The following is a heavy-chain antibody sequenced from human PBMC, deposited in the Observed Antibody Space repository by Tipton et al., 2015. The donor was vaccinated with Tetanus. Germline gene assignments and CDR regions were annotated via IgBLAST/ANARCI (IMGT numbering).Heavy chain of an antibody. CDR2: VSGAGGSK. CDR1: GFTFNDFA. V-gene: IGHV3-9*01. D-gene: IGHD2-15*01. J-gene: IGHJ6*02. Sequence: SLRLSCVGSGFTFNDFAIHWVRQVSGKGLEWVSAVSGAGGSKVYADSVKGRFTISRDNSKNTVYLQMNSLRAEDTAVYYCARELDCSGGGCYSYGLDVWGQGTPVTVSS. CDR3: ARELDCSGGGCYSYGLDV.